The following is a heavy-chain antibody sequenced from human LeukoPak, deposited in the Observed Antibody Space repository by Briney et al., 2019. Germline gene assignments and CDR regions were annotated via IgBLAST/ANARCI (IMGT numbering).Heavy chain of an antibody. V-gene: IGHV3-48*01. CDR2: IGIDSGNT. J-gene: IGHJ4*02. CDR1: GFPFIEYS. CDR3: ARDHNYAVDN. Sequence: GGSLRLSCTASGFPFIEYSMNWVRQAPGKGLEWISYIGIDSGNTKYADSVRGRFTISTDKAKNSLYLQMNSLRVEDTAVYYCARDHNYAVDNWGQGTLVSVAS. D-gene: IGHD1-1*01.